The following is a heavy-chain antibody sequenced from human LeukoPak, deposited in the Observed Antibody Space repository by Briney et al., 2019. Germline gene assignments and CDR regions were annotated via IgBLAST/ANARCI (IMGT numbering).Heavy chain of an antibody. D-gene: IGHD4-11*01. CDR2: IYYSGST. J-gene: IGHJ5*02. CDR1: GGSISNYY. CDR3: ARDMYSNYASSAFDP. V-gene: IGHV4-59*01. Sequence: PSETLSLTCTVSGGSISNYYWNWIRQPPGNGLEWIGYIYYSGSTNYNPSLKSRVTISVDTSKNQFSLKLSSVTAADTALYYCARDMYSNYASSAFDPWGQGALVTVSS.